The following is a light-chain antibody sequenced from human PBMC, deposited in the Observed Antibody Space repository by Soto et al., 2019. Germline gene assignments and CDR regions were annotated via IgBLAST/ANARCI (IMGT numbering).Light chain of an antibody. V-gene: IGLV1-44*01. J-gene: IGLJ3*02. CDR3: VAWEDSLNGWV. CDR1: TSNIGSNT. Sequence: QSVLTQPPSASGTPGQRGTISCSGSTSNIGSNTVNWYQQLPGTAPKLLIYSNNQRPSGVPDRFSGSKSGNSASLAISGLQSEGEADYYCVAWEDSLNGWVFGGGTKFTGL. CDR2: SNN.